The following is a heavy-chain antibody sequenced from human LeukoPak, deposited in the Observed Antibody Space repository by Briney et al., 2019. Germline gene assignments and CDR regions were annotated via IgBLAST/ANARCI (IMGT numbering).Heavy chain of an antibody. CDR1: GFTFSSYA. V-gene: IGHV3-23*01. CDR3: AKDILSADPRSGDDFDI. Sequence: PGGSLRLSCAASGFTFSSYAMNWVRQAPGRGLEWVSGISVSGTGTYYADSVQGRFTISRDNSKNMLYLQMNSLRAEDTAVYYCAKDILSADPRSGDDFDIWGQGTMVAVST. D-gene: IGHD2-21*01. J-gene: IGHJ3*02. CDR2: ISVSGTGT.